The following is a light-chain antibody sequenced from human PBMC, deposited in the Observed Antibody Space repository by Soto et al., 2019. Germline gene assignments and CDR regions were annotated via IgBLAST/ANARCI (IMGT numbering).Light chain of an antibody. Sequence: DIVMTQSPLSLPVTPGEPASISCRSSQSLLHSNGYNYLDWYLQKPGQSPQLLLSLGSIRASRVPHRVSGSRSCTDFTLKISSVAAEDVGVYYCMQALQTPLTFGGGPKVEIK. V-gene: IGKV2-28*01. CDR3: MQALQTPLT. J-gene: IGKJ4*01. CDR1: QSLLHSNGYNY. CDR2: LGS.